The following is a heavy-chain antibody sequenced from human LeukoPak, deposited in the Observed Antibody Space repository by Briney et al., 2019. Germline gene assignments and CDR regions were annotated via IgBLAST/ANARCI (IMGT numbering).Heavy chain of an antibody. CDR1: GYTFTNYG. CDR3: ARARDYYDSSGYYSD. V-gene: IGHV1-18*01. J-gene: IGHJ4*02. D-gene: IGHD3-22*01. CDR2: ISAYNGNT. Sequence: ASVKVSCKASGYTFTNYGISWVRQAPGQGLEWMGWISAYNGNTNYAQKLQGRVTMTTDTSTSTAYMELRSLRSDDTAVYYCARARDYYDSSGYYSDWGQGTLVTVSS.